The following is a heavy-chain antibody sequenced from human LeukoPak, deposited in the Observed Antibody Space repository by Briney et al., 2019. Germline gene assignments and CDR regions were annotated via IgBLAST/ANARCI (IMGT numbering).Heavy chain of an antibody. CDR2: IYSGGST. J-gene: IGHJ4*02. CDR1: GFTVSSNY. V-gene: IGHV3-53*01. CDR3: ASQGDTAMGPSDY. Sequence: PGGSLRLSCAASGFTVSSNYMSWVRQAPGKGLEWVSVIYSGGSTYYSDSVKGRFTISRDNSKNTLYLQMNSLRAEDTAVYYCASQGDTAMGPSDYWGQGTLVTVSS. D-gene: IGHD5-18*01.